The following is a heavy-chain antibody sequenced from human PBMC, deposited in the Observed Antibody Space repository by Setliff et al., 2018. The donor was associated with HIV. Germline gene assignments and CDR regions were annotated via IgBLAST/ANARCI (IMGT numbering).Heavy chain of an antibody. J-gene: IGHJ5*02. CDR1: GDSFNNYY. Sequence: SETLSLTCTVSGDSFNNYYCSWIRQLPGKGLEWIAYMSYSGGANYNPSLKSRVTISVDTSKGQFSLRLRSVTAADTAVYYCARGRPGITIFGVVIDRSDWFDPWGQGTLVTVSS. CDR3: ARGRPGITIFGVVIDRSDWFDP. V-gene: IGHV4-59*08. CDR2: MSYSGGA. D-gene: IGHD3-3*01.